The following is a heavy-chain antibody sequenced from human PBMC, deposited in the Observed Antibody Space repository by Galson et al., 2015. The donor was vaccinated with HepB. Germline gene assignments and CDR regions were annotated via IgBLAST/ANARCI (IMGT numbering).Heavy chain of an antibody. J-gene: IGHJ4*02. Sequence: SLRLSCAASGFAFSRYAMSWVRQAPGKGLEWVSAISGCDDSTYFADSGKGRFSIFRDNSKNTLYLQLNSLRAEDTAVYYCAAHTADGESTFDFWGQGTLVTVSS. CDR3: AAHTADGESTFDF. CDR1: GFAFSRYA. V-gene: IGHV3-23*01. CDR2: ISGCDDST. D-gene: IGHD3-10*01.